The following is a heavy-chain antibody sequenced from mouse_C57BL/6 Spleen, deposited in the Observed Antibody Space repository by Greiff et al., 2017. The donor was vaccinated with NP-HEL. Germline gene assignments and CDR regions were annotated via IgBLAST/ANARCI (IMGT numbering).Heavy chain of an antibody. CDR1: GYTFTSYW. V-gene: IGHV1-64*01. J-gene: IGHJ4*01. CDR3: ARIGDYAMDY. D-gene: IGHD3-1*01. Sequence: VQLQQSGAELVKPGASVKLSCKASGYTFTSYWMHWVKQRPGQGLEWIGMIHPNSGSTNYNEKFKSKAKLTVDKSSSTAYMQLRSLTSEDSAVYYFARIGDYAMDYWGQGTSVTVSS. CDR2: IHPNSGST.